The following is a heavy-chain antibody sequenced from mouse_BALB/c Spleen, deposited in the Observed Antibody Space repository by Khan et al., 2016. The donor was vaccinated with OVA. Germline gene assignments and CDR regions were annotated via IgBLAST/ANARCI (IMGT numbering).Heavy chain of an antibody. CDR2: ISSGSSTI. Sequence: EVQVVESGGGLVQPGGSRKLSCAASGFTFSRFGMHWVRQAPEKGLEWVAYISSGSSTIYYGDTVKGRFTISRDNPKNTLFLQMTSLRSEDTAMYYFARDSNFDYWGQGTTLTVSS. V-gene: IGHV5-17*02. J-gene: IGHJ2*01. CDR3: ARDSNFDY. CDR1: GFTFSRFG.